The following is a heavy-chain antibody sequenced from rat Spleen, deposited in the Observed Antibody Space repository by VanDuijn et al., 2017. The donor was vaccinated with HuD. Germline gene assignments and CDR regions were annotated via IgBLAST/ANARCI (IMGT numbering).Heavy chain of an antibody. V-gene: IGHV5-58*01. CDR2: ILYDDTNT. CDR3: ATAGSRISRFAY. J-gene: IGHJ3*01. D-gene: IGHD2-7*01. Sequence: EVQLVESGGGLVQPGRSLKLSCVASGFTFSSYWMYWIRQAPGKGLEWVATILYDDTNTYYRDSVKGRFTISRDNTKNTLYLHMDSLRSEDTATYYCATAGSRISRFAYWGQGTLVTVSS. CDR1: GFTFSSYW.